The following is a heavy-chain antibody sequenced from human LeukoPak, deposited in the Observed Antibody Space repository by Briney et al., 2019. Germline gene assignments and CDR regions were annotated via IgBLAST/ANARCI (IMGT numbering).Heavy chain of an antibody. CDR3: AREGMVYASDY. CDR2: ISYDGSNE. V-gene: IGHV3-30*04. D-gene: IGHD2-8*01. CDR1: GFTFSSYV. J-gene: IGHJ4*02. Sequence: GGSLRLSCAASGFTFSSYVMHWVRQAPGKGLEWVAIISYDGSNEYYADSVKGRFTISRDNSKNTLYLQMNSLRAEDTAVYYCAREGMVYASDYWGQGTLVTVSS.